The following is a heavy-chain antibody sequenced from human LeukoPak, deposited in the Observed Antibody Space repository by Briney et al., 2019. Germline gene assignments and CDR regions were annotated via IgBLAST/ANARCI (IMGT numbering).Heavy chain of an antibody. Sequence: GGSLRLSCVASGFPFSSYWMTWVRQAPGKGLEWVANIRQDGSKKSYVDSVKGRFTISRDNSKNTLYLQMNSLRAEDTAVYYCARDGEYDFWSGYYDYWGQGTLVTVSS. V-gene: IGHV3-7*01. J-gene: IGHJ4*02. CDR2: IRQDGSKK. D-gene: IGHD3-3*01. CDR3: ARDGEYDFWSGYYDY. CDR1: GFPFSSYW.